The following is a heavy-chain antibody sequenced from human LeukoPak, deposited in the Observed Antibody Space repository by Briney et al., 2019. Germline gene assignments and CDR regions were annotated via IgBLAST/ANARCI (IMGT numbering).Heavy chain of an antibody. D-gene: IGHD2-2*01. CDR2: ISVSDDST. CDR3: AKDRFCSSTNCPYDQ. V-gene: IGHV3-23*01. J-gene: IGHJ5*02. Sequence: GGSLRLSCAASGFTSSDYTMNWVRQAPGKGLEWVSGISVSDDSTYYADPVKGRFTMSRDNSNNMLYLRMNSLRAEDTAVYYCAKDRFCSSTNCPYDQWGQGTLVTVSS. CDR1: GFTSSDYT.